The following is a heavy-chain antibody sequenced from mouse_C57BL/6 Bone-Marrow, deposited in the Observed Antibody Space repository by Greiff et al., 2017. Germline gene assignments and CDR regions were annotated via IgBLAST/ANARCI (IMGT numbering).Heavy chain of an antibody. CDR3: ARQIYYDYDGFYYAMDY. J-gene: IGHJ4*01. Sequence: EVKVVESGGDLVKPGGSLKLSCAASGFTFSSYGMSWVRQTPDKRLEWVATLSSGGSYTYYPDSVKGRFTISRDNAKNTLYRQMSSLKSEDTAMYYCARQIYYDYDGFYYAMDYWGQGTSVTVSS. D-gene: IGHD2-4*01. CDR2: LSSGGSYT. CDR1: GFTFSSYG. V-gene: IGHV5-6*01.